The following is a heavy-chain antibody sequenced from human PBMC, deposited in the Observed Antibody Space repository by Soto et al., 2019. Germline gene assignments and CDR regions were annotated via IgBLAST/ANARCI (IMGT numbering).Heavy chain of an antibody. Sequence: QVQLVESGGGVVQPGRSLRLSCAASGFTFSSYAMHWVRRAPGKGLEWVAVISYDGSNKYYADSVKGRFTISRDNSKNTLYLQMNSLRAEDTAVYYCARDRYSSSCPGDYWGQGTLVTVSS. J-gene: IGHJ4*02. V-gene: IGHV3-30-3*01. CDR1: GFTFSSYA. CDR3: ARDRYSSSCPGDY. CDR2: ISYDGSNK. D-gene: IGHD6-13*01.